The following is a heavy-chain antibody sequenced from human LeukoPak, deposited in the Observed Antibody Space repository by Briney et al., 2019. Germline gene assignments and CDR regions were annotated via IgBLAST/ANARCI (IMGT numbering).Heavy chain of an antibody. V-gene: IGHV3-23*01. CDR3: ARDSLKWEPKTHSFDF. Sequence: GGSLRLSCAASGFTFSSYAMSWVRQAPGKGLEWVSGISGSGGSTVYVDSVKGRFTISRDNFKNTVFLQLNSLRAEDTALYYCARDSLKWEPKTHSFDFWGQGTMVTVSS. CDR1: GFTFSSYA. J-gene: IGHJ3*01. CDR2: ISGSGGST. D-gene: IGHD1-26*01.